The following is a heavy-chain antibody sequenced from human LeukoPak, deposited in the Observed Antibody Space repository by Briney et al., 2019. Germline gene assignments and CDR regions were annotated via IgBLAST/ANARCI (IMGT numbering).Heavy chain of an antibody. J-gene: IGHJ6*02. CDR1: GGSINNYY. Sequence: PSETLSLTCTVSGGSINNYYWNWLRQPPGKGLEWVGYIYYSGNTNYNPSLKSRVTISVDTSKNRFSLKLSSVTAADTAVYYCARSTGTLSYFYYGMDVWGQGTTVTVSS. CDR2: IYYSGNT. D-gene: IGHD1-1*01. CDR3: ARSTGTLSYFYYGMDV. V-gene: IGHV4-59*01.